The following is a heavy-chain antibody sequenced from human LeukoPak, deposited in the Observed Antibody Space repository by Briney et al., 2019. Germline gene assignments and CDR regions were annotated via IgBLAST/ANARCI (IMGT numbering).Heavy chain of an antibody. V-gene: IGHV3-11*01. J-gene: IGHJ4*02. CDR3: ARAKSDTAMVTLFDY. Sequence: PGGSLRLSCAASGFTFSDYYMSWIRQAPGKGLEWVSYISSSGSTIYYADSVKGRFTISRDNAKNSLYLQMNSLRAEDTAVYYCARAKSDTAMVTLFDYWGQGTLATVSS. D-gene: IGHD5-18*01. CDR1: GFTFSDYY. CDR2: ISSSGSTI.